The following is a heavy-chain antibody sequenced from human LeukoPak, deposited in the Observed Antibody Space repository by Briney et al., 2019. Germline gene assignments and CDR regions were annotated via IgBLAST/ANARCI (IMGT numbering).Heavy chain of an antibody. CDR2: INSDGSST. D-gene: IGHD2-2*01. Sequence: PGGSLRLSCAASGFTFSSYWMHWVRHAPGKGLVWVSRINSDGSSTSYADSVKGRFTISRDNAKNTLYLQMNSLRAEDTAVYYCARDLNIVVVPAAIGPYYYYGMDVWGQGTTVTVSS. J-gene: IGHJ6*02. CDR1: GFTFSSYW. V-gene: IGHV3-74*01. CDR3: ARDLNIVVVPAAIGPYYYYGMDV.